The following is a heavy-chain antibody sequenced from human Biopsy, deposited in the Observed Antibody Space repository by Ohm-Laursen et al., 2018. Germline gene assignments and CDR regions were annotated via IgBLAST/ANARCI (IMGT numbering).Heavy chain of an antibody. CDR2: DIPTLGTG. CDR3: ATKLTGYFHH. CDR1: GGTFSNYG. D-gene: IGHD3-9*01. V-gene: IGHV1-69*06. J-gene: IGHJ1*01. Sequence: SVKVSCNAPGGTFSNYGVNWVRQAPGQGLEWLGGDIPTLGTGNYAQKFQDRVTVAADTSTSTATMELRSLRSDDTAVYYCATKLTGYFHHWGQGTLVIVSS.